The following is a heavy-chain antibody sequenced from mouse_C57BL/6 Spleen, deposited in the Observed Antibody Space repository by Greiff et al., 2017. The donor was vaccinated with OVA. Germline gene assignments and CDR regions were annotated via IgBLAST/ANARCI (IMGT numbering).Heavy chain of an antibody. CDR3: ARDDYDGYFDV. Sequence: DVKLVESGGGLVKPGGSLKLSCAASGFTFSSYAMSWVRQTPEKRLEWVATISDGGSYTYYPDNVKGRFTISRDNAKNNLYLQMSHLKSEDTAMYYCARDDYDGYFDVWGTGTTVTVSS. J-gene: IGHJ1*03. V-gene: IGHV5-4*01. CDR2: ISDGGSYT. D-gene: IGHD2-4*01. CDR1: GFTFSSYA.